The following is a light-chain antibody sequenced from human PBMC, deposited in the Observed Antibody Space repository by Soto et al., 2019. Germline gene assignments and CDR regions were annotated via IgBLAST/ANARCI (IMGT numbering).Light chain of an antibody. CDR3: QQYTSYSGT. V-gene: IGKV1-5*03. CDR1: QSVGSW. J-gene: IGKJ1*01. Sequence: DIPMTQSPSTLPTSVGDRVTITCRASQSVGSWLAWYQQKPGKAPKLLIYKASSLESGVPSRFSGSGSGTEFTLTISGLQPDDFATYYCQQYTSYSGTFGQGTKVEIK. CDR2: KAS.